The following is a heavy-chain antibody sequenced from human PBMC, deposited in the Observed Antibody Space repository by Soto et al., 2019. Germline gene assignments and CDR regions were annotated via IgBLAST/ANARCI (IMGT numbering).Heavy chain of an antibody. D-gene: IGHD3-3*01. V-gene: IGHV3-23*01. J-gene: IGHJ4*02. CDR1: GFTFSSYA. CDR2: ISGSGGST. CDR3: ATQGAYDFWSGPLLIDY. Sequence: GGSLRLSCAASGFTFSSYAMSWVRQAPGKGLEWVSAISGSGGSTYYADSVKGRFTISRDNSKNTLYLQMNSLRAEDTAVYYCATQGAYDFWSGPLLIDYWGQGTLVTVSS.